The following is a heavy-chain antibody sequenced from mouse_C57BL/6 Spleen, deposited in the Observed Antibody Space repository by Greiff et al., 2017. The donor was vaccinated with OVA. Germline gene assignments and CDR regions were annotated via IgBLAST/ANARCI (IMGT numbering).Heavy chain of an antibody. J-gene: IGHJ2*01. CDR2: INYDGSST. D-gene: IGHD2-4*01. V-gene: IGHV5-16*01. Sequence: EVQLVESEGGLVQPGSSMKLSCTASGFTFSDYYMAWVRQVPEKGLEWVANINYDGSSTYYLDSLKSRFIISRDNAKNILYLQMSSLKSEDTATYYCARGGTMITTGSYYFDYWGQGTTLTVSS. CDR3: ARGGTMITTGSYYFDY. CDR1: GFTFSDYY.